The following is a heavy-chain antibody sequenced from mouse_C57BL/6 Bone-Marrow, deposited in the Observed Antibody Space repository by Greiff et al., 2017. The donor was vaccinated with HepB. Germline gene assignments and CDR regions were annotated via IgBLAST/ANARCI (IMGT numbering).Heavy chain of an antibody. Sequence: VQLQQSGAELVRPGASVKLSCTASGFNIKDDYMHWVKQRPEQGLEWIGWIDPENGDTEYASKFQGKATITAETSSNTAYLQLSSLTSEDTAVYYCTSGGDYDWFAYWGQGTLVTVSA. CDR2: IDPENGDT. V-gene: IGHV14-4*01. J-gene: IGHJ3*01. D-gene: IGHD2-4*01. CDR3: TSGGDYDWFAY. CDR1: GFNIKDDY.